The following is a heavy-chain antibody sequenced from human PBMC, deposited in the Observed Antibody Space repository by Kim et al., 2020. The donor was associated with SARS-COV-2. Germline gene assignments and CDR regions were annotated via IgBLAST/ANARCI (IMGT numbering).Heavy chain of an antibody. D-gene: IGHD3-10*01. CDR3: ARSFLGYGSGSFSG. Sequence: GGSLRLSCAASGFTFSSYGMHWVRQAPGKGLEWVAVIWYDGSNKYYADSVKGRFTISRDNSKNTLYLQMNSLRAEDTAVYYCARSFLGYGSGSFSGWDQGTLVTVSS. CDR1: GFTFSSYG. CDR2: IWYDGSNK. J-gene: IGHJ1*01. V-gene: IGHV3-33*01.